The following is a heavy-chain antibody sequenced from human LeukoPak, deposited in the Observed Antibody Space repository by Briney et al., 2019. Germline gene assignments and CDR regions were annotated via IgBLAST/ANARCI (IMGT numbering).Heavy chain of an antibody. Sequence: PGGSLRLSCAASGFTVSSNYMSWVRQAPGKGLEWVSVIYSGGSTYYADSVKGRFTISRDNSKNTLYLQMNSLRAEDTAVYYCARDRPYCSGGSCYGSNDYWGQGTLVTVSS. D-gene: IGHD2-15*01. J-gene: IGHJ4*02. CDR3: ARDRPYCSGGSCYGSNDY. CDR1: GFTVSSNY. CDR2: IYSGGST. V-gene: IGHV3-53*01.